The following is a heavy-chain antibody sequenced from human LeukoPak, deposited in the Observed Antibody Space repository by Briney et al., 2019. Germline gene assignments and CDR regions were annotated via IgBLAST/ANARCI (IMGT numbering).Heavy chain of an antibody. J-gene: IGHJ4*02. CDR3: ARDDCSTTPCYAY. CDR2: IWYDGSKT. V-gene: IGHV3-33*01. Sequence: PGGSLRLSCTTSGFTFTNYGINWVRQAPGKGLEWVAAIWYDGSKTSYTDSVKGRFTVSRDISKNTVYLRMNGLKAEDTAVYYCARDDCSTTPCYAYWGQGTLVTVSS. CDR1: GFTFTNYG. D-gene: IGHD2-2*01.